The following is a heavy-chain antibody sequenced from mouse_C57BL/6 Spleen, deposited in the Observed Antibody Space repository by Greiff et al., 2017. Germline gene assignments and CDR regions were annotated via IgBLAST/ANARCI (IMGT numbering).Heavy chain of an antibody. Sequence: EVKLQESGGDLVKPGGSLKLSCAASGFTFSSYGMSWVRQTPDKRLEWVATISSGGSYTYYPDSVKGRVTISRDNAKNTLYLQMSSLKSEDTAMYYCTRHDYRDMDYWGQGTSVTVSS. CDR3: TRHDYRDMDY. J-gene: IGHJ4*01. CDR2: ISSGGSYT. CDR1: GFTFSSYG. V-gene: IGHV5-6*01.